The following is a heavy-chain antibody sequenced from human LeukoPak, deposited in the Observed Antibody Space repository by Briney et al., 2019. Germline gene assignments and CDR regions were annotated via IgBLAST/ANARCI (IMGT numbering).Heavy chain of an antibody. D-gene: IGHD2-15*01. CDR2: INHSGST. J-gene: IGHJ3*02. CDR1: GGYFSGYY. V-gene: IGHV4-34*01. CDR3: ARRRLIVVVVDAWFDAFDI. Sequence: SETLSLTCAVYGGYFSGYYWSWIRQPPGKGLEWIGEINHSGSTNYNPSLKSRVTISVDTSKNQFSLKLSSVTAADTAVYYCARRRLIVVVVDAWFDAFDIWGQGTMVTVSS.